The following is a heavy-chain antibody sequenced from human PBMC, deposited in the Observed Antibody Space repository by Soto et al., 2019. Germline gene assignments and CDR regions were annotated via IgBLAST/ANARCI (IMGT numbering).Heavy chain of an antibody. J-gene: IGHJ4*02. Sequence: EVQLLESGGGLVQPGGSLRLSCAASGFTFSSYAISWVRQAPGKGLEWVSSISGSGGSTYYTDSVKGRFTISRDNSRNTLSLQMHSLRAEDTALYYCARRYCSSSSCPSNYRYCDYWGQGTLVTVSS. CDR1: GFTFSSYA. D-gene: IGHD2-2*01. CDR2: ISGSGGST. V-gene: IGHV3-23*01. CDR3: ARRYCSSSSCPSNYRYCDY.